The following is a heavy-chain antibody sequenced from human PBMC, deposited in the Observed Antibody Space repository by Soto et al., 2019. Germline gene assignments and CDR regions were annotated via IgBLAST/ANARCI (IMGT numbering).Heavy chain of an antibody. D-gene: IGHD4-17*01. Sequence: QVQLQESGPGLVKPSETLSLTCTVSGGSVSSGSYYWSWIRQPPGKGLEWIGYIYYSGSTNYNPPLKSRVTISVDTSKNQFSLKLSSVTAADTAVYYCARDYPTMTYYYYGMDVWGQGTTVTVSS. CDR2: IYYSGST. J-gene: IGHJ6*02. CDR1: GGSVSSGSYY. V-gene: IGHV4-61*01. CDR3: ARDYPTMTYYYYGMDV.